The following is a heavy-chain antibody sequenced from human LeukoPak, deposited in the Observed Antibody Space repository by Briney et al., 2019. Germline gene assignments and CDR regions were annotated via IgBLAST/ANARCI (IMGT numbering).Heavy chain of an antibody. CDR1: GFTFSSYG. Sequence: PGGSLRLSCAASGFTFSSYGMHWVRQAPGKGLEWVAVISYDGSNKYYADSVKGRFTISRDNSKNTLYLQMNSLRAEDTAVYYCAKDLARYFDWLLTWGQGTLVTVSS. CDR3: AKDLARYFDWLLT. J-gene: IGHJ5*02. V-gene: IGHV3-30*18. CDR2: ISYDGSNK. D-gene: IGHD3-9*01.